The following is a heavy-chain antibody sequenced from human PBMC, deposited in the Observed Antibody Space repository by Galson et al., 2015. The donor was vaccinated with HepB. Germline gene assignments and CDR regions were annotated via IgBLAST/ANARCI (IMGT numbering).Heavy chain of an antibody. J-gene: IGHJ2*01. Sequence: SLRLSCAASGFTFSSYSMNWVRQAPGKGLEWVSYISSSSSTIYYADSVKGRFTISRDNAKNSLYLQMNSLRAEDTAVYYCARLWYTPGWYFDLWGRGTPVTVSS. CDR2: ISSSSSTI. CDR3: ARLWYTPGWYFDL. D-gene: IGHD2-8*01. V-gene: IGHV3-48*04. CDR1: GFTFSSYS.